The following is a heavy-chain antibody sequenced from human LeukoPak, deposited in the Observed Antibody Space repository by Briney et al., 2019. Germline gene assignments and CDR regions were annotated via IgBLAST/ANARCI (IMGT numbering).Heavy chain of an antibody. CDR3: ARSLRYYDSSGYRHYYYMDV. J-gene: IGHJ6*03. Sequence: PSETLSLTCTVSGGSISSYYWSWIRQPPGKGLEVIGYIYYSGSTNYNPSLKNRVTITLDTSKNQFSLKLSSVTAADTAVYYCARSLRYYDSSGYRHYYYMDVWGKGTTVTVSS. V-gene: IGHV4-59*01. CDR2: IYYSGST. CDR1: GGSISSYY. D-gene: IGHD3-22*01.